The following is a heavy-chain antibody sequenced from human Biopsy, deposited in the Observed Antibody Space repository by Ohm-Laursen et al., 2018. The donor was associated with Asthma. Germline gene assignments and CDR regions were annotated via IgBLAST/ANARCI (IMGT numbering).Heavy chain of an antibody. CDR3: ARTYYDFLTGHVSDAFDI. D-gene: IGHD3-9*01. CDR1: GYTFISYA. V-gene: IGHV1-3*01. Sequence: ASEKASCKASGYTFISYAMHWVRQAPGQRLEWMGWINAVNGNTKYSQKFQGRVTITRDTSASTAYMELSRLRSEDTAVYYCARTYYDFLTGHVSDAFDIWGQGTMVTVSS. CDR2: INAVNGNT. J-gene: IGHJ3*02.